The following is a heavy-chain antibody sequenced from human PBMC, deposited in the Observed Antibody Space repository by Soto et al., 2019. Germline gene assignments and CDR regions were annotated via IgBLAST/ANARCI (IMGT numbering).Heavy chain of an antibody. V-gene: IGHV1-18*01. CDR2: ISAYNGNT. J-gene: IGHJ6*02. D-gene: IGHD6-19*01. CDR1: GYTFTSYG. Sequence: QVQLVQSGAEVKKPGASVKVSCKASGYTFTSYGISWVRQAPGQGLEWMGWISAYNGNTNYAQKLQGRVTMTTNTPTSTAYMELRSLRSDDTAVYYCARDWAVAGYYYGMDVWGQGTTVTVS. CDR3: ARDWAVAGYYYGMDV.